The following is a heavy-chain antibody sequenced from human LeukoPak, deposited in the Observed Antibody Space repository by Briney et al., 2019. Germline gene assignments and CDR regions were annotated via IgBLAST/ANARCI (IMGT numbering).Heavy chain of an antibody. J-gene: IGHJ4*02. D-gene: IGHD3-22*01. CDR3: ARGLSYYYDSTDGY. CDR2: IKQDGSEK. CDR1: GFTFSSYW. V-gene: IGHV3-7*03. Sequence: PGGSLRLSCAASGFTFSSYWMSWVRHAPGKGLEWVANIKQDGSEKYYVDSVKGRFTISRDNAKNSLYLQMNSLRAEDTAVYYCARGLSYYYDSTDGYWGQGTLVTVSS.